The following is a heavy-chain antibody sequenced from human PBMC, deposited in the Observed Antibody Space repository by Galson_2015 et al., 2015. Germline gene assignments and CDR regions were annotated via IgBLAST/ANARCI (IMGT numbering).Heavy chain of an antibody. CDR1: GYTFNGYG. Sequence: SVKVSCKASGYTFNGYGISWVRQAPGQGLEWMGWISTYDGNADYAQGFQGRVTMTIDTSTSTAYMELRSLRSDDTAVYYCARETTVTTGGDYWGQGTLVTVSS. CDR3: ARETTVTTGGDY. CDR2: ISTYDGNA. V-gene: IGHV1-18*01. D-gene: IGHD4-17*01. J-gene: IGHJ4*02.